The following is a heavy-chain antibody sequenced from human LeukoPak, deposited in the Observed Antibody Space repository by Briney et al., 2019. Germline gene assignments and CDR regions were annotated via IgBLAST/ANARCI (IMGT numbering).Heavy chain of an antibody. Sequence: SVKVSCKASGGTFSSYAISWVRQAPGQGLEWMGRIIPILGIANYAQKFQGRVTITADKSTSTAYMELSSLRSEDTAVYYCARGGYCSSTSCYARAHYYYYGMDVWGQGTTVTVSS. D-gene: IGHD2-2*03. V-gene: IGHV1-69*04. CDR1: GGTFSSYA. J-gene: IGHJ6*02. CDR2: IIPILGIA. CDR3: ARGGYCSSTSCYARAHYYYYGMDV.